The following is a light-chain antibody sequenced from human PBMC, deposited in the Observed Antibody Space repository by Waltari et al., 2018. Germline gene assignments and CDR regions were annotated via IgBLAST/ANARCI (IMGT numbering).Light chain of an antibody. CDR1: QSVGRA. Sequence: EIVLTQSPGTLALSPGERATLSCCASQSVGRALAWNQQKRGQAPRLRIFGASTRATGIPDRFSGSGSGTDFSLTISRLEPEDFAVYYCQHYVRLPVTFGQGTKVEI. CDR2: GAS. V-gene: IGKV3-20*01. J-gene: IGKJ1*01. CDR3: QHYVRLPVT.